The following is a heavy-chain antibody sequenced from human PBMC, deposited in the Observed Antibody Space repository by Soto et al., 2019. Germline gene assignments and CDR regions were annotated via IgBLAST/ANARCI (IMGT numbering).Heavy chain of an antibody. CDR1: GFSLSTSGAG. Sequence: SGPTLVNPTPTLTVTCTFSGFSLSTSGAGVGWIRQSPGKAPEWLALISWKDEKRYNPGLKSRLTITKDTSKNQVVLTMTDLDPVDTATYFCAHRYGGNYYRWYFGSWGQGTLVTVSS. CDR3: AHRYGGNYYRWYFGS. D-gene: IGHD1-26*01. J-gene: IGHJ4*02. CDR2: ISWKDEK. V-gene: IGHV2-5*01.